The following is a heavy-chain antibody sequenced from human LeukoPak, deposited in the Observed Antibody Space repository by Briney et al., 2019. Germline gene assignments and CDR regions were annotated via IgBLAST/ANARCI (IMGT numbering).Heavy chain of an antibody. CDR3: ARVPHDYALFDP. Sequence: SVKVSCKASGGTFSSYAISWVRQAPGQGLEWMGGIIPIFGTANHAQKFQGRVTITADESTSTAYMELSSLRSEDTAVYYCARVPHDYALFDPWGQGTLVTVSS. CDR1: GGTFSSYA. CDR2: IIPIFGTA. J-gene: IGHJ5*02. V-gene: IGHV1-69*01. D-gene: IGHD4-17*01.